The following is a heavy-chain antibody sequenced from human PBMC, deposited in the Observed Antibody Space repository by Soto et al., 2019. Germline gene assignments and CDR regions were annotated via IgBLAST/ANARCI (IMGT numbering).Heavy chain of an antibody. CDR1: GGTFSSYA. V-gene: IGHV1-69*12. D-gene: IGHD1-26*01. Sequence: QVQLVQSGAEVKKPGSSVKVSCKASGGTFSSYAISWVRQAPGQGLEWMGGIIPIFGTANYAQKFQGRVTITADESTSTAYMEQSSLRAEDTAVYYCAGPRGGYNEYGCYYYYGMDVWGQGTTVAVSS. CDR2: IIPIFGTA. CDR3: AGPRGGYNEYGCYYYYGMDV. J-gene: IGHJ6*02.